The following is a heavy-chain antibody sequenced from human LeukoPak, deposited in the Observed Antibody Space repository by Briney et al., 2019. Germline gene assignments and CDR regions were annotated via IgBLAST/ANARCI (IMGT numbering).Heavy chain of an antibody. CDR3: ARDLLGYCSSTSCYYSWFDP. D-gene: IGHD2-2*01. Sequence: VASVKVSCKASGYTFTSYYMHWVRQAPGQGLEWMGIIDPSGGSTSYAQKFQGRVTMTRDMSTSTVYMELSSLRSEDTAMYYCARDLLGYCSSTSCYYSWFDPWGQGTLVTVSS. V-gene: IGHV1-46*01. CDR1: GYTFTSYY. CDR2: IDPSGGST. J-gene: IGHJ5*02.